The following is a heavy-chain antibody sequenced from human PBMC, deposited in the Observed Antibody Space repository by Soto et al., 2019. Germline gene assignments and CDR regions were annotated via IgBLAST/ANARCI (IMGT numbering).Heavy chain of an antibody. V-gene: IGHV4-4*07. J-gene: IGHJ4*02. Sequence: PSETLSLTCTVSGGSISGYYWTWIRQPAGKGLEWIGRFYSSGSANYNPSLKSRVTMSVETSKNQFSLNLSSVTAADTAVYYCARDRSGYYHFDNWGQGAIVTVYS. CDR1: GGSISGYY. D-gene: IGHD3-22*01. CDR2: FYSSGSA. CDR3: ARDRSGYYHFDN.